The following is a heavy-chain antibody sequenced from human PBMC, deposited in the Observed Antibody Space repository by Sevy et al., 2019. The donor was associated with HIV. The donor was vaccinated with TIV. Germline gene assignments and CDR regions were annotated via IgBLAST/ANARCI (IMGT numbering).Heavy chain of an antibody. CDR1: GYSISSGYY. J-gene: IGHJ5*02. CDR3: ARVEWYSGGGGYCSGGSCYSGLWFDP. Sequence: SETLSLTCTVSGYSISSGYYWGWIRQPPGKGLEWIGSIYHSGSTYYNPSLKSRVTISVDTSKNEFSLKLSSVTAADTAVYYCARVEWYSGGGGYCSGGSCYSGLWFDPWGQGTLVTVSS. D-gene: IGHD2-15*01. V-gene: IGHV4-38-2*02. CDR2: IYHSGST.